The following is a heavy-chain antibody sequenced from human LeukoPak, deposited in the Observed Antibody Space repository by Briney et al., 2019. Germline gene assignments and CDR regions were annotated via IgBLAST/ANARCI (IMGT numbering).Heavy chain of an antibody. V-gene: IGHV3-33*06. CDR1: GFIFSSYG. D-gene: IGHD3-22*01. CDR2: IWYDGSNK. Sequence: GRSLRLSCAASGFIFSSYGMHWVRQAPGKGLVWVAVIWYDGSNKYYADSVKGRFTISRDNSKNTLYLQMNSLRAEDTAVYYCAKDQTYYYESSGQWDPYYFDYWGQGTLVTVSS. CDR3: AKDQTYYYESSGQWDPYYFDY. J-gene: IGHJ4*02.